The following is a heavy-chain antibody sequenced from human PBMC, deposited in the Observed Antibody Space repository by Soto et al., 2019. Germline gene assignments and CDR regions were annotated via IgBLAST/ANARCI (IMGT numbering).Heavy chain of an antibody. J-gene: IGHJ4*02. V-gene: IGHV1-18*04. CDR1: GYTFTIYG. CDR2: ISGYNGNT. Sequence: QVQLVQSGAEVKKPGASVKVSCKASGYTFTIYGISWVRQAPGQGLEWMGWISGYNGNTDYAQNLQDRVTLTTDASTSSVYMELSSLRSDATAIYYCARVDYYDSNGHYGYWGQGTLIIVSS. D-gene: IGHD3-22*01. CDR3: ARVDYYDSNGHYGY.